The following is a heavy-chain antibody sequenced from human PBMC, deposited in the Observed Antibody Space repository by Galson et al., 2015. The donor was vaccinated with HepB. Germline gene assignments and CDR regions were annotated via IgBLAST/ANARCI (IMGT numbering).Heavy chain of an antibody. J-gene: IGHJ4*02. CDR2: IDPSDSST. D-gene: IGHD3-10*01. V-gene: IGHV5-10-1*01. CDR3: ASRHSYFRSGTWYNVSDY. CDR1: GYTFTAFW. Sequence: QSGAEVKKPGESLRISCTASGYTFTAFWITWVRQIPGKGLEWVGRIDPSDSSTDYSPSSRGHVTFAADKSIPTAYLQWTSLKASDTAMYYYASRHSYFRSGTWYNVSDYWGQGTLVTVSS.